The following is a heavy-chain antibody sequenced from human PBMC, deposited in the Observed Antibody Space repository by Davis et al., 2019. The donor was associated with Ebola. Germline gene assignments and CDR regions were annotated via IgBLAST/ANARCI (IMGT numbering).Heavy chain of an antibody. D-gene: IGHD3-22*01. V-gene: IGHV3-30*03. CDR1: RFTFSSYG. CDR3: ARGGLYDSSGYSHAAFDV. CDR2: ISYDGSNK. J-gene: IGHJ3*01. Sequence: GGSLRLSCAASRFTFSSYGMHWVRQAPGKGLEWVAVISYDGSNKYYADSVKGRFTISRDNSKNTLYLQMNSLRAEDTAVYYCARGGLYDSSGYSHAAFDVWGRGTMVTVSS.